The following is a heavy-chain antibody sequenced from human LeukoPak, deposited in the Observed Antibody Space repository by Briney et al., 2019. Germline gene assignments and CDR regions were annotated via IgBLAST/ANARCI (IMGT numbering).Heavy chain of an antibody. D-gene: IGHD2-21*02. CDR3: ARGRRTAVVTDFDY. V-gene: IGHV4-4*02. CDR2: IYHSGST. J-gene: IGHJ4*02. CDR1: GGSISSSNW. Sequence: SGTLSLTCAVSGGSISSSNWWSWVRQPPGKGLEWIGEIYHSGSTNYNPSLKSRVTMSVDTSKSQFSLKLTSVTAADTAVYYCARGRRTAVVTDFDYWGQGILVTVSS.